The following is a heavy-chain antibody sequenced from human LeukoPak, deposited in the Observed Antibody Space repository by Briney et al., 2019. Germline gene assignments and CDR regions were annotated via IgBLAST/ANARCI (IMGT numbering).Heavy chain of an antibody. J-gene: IGHJ4*02. V-gene: IGHV3-23*01. CDR1: GFAFRSYA. Sequence: GGSLRLSCAASGFAFRSYAMSWVRQAPGKGLQWVSGISGSGGNTYYADSVKGRFTISRDNSKNTLYLQMNSLRAEDTAVYYCAKGTTFQGVMDYWGQGTLVTVSS. CDR2: ISGSGGNT. D-gene: IGHD4-11*01. CDR3: AKGTTFQGVMDY.